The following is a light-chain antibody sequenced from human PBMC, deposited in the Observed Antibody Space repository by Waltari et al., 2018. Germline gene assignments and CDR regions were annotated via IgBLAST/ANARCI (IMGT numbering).Light chain of an antibody. Sequence: DIQLTQSPSFLSASVGDRVTISCRAGQDISSYLAWYQQKPGEAPKLLSDAASTLQSGVPSRCSGSGSGTEFTLTISSLQPEDFAAYYCQQLNVYPLTFGGGSKVEIK. CDR3: QQLNVYPLT. J-gene: IGKJ4*01. CDR1: QDISSY. CDR2: AAS. V-gene: IGKV1-9*01.